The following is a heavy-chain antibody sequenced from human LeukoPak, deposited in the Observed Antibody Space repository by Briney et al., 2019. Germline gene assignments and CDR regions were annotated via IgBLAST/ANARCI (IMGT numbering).Heavy chain of an antibody. J-gene: IGHJ4*02. CDR3: ARAPDPAAILPADY. CDR2: ISYDGSNK. CDR1: GFTFSSYA. Sequence: GGSLRLSCAASGFTFSSYAMHWVRQAPGKGLEWVAVISYDGSNKYYADSVRGRFTISRDNSKNTLYLQMNSLRAEDTAVYYCARAPDPAAILPADYWGQGTLVTVSS. D-gene: IGHD2-2*02. V-gene: IGHV3-30-3*01.